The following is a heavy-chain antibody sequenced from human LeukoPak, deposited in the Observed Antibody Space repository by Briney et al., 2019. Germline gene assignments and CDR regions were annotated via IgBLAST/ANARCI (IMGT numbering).Heavy chain of an antibody. V-gene: IGHV3-9*01. Sequence: GGSLRLSCAASGFTFDDYAMHWVRQAPGKGLEWVSGISWNSGSIGYADSVKGRFTISRDNAKNSLYLQMNSLRAEDTALYYCAKGRYCSGGSCYSEFDPWGQGTLVTVSS. J-gene: IGHJ5*02. CDR2: ISWNSGSI. CDR1: GFTFDDYA. CDR3: AKGRYCSGGSCYSEFDP. D-gene: IGHD2-15*01.